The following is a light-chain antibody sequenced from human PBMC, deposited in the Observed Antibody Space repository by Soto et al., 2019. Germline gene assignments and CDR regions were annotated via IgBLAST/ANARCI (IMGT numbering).Light chain of an antibody. CDR3: LQQDSYPWT. CDR1: QGIRSD. Sequence: DIQMTQSPSSLSASVGDRVTITCRASQGIRSDLGWYQQKPGKAPKRLIYAASSLLGGVPSRFSGSGSGTEFSLTISSLQPEDFATYYCLQQDSYPWTFGQGTKVEI. J-gene: IGKJ1*01. V-gene: IGKV1-17*01. CDR2: AAS.